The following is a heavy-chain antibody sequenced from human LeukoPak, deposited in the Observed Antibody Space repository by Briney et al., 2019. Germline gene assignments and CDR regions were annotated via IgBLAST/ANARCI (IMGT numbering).Heavy chain of an antibody. CDR3: ARDKYSSSAYYMDV. Sequence: PSETLSLTCAVYGGSFSGYYWSWIRQPPGKGLEWIGEINHSGSTNYNPSLKSRVTISVDTSKNQFSLKLSSMTAADTAVYYCARDKYSSSAYYMDVWGKGTTVTVSS. CDR1: GGSFSGYY. V-gene: IGHV4-34*01. CDR2: INHSGST. J-gene: IGHJ6*03. D-gene: IGHD6-6*01.